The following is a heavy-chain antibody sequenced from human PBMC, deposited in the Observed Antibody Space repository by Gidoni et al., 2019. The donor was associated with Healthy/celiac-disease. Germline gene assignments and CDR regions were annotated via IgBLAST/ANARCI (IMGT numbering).Heavy chain of an antibody. J-gene: IGHJ5*02. V-gene: IGHV4-39*01. CDR3: ANMLNIGWFDP. Sequence: QLQLQESRPGLVKPSETLSLTCTVSGGSISSSSYYWGWIRQPPGKGLEWIGSIYYSGSTYYNPSLKSRVTISVDTSKNQFSLKLSSVTAADTAVYYCANMLNIGWFDPWGQGTLVTVSS. D-gene: IGHD2-8*01. CDR2: IYYSGST. CDR1: GGSISSSSYY.